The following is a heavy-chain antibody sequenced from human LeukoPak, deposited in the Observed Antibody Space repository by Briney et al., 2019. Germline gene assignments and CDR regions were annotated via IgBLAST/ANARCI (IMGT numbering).Heavy chain of an antibody. Sequence: ASVKVSCKASGYTFTSYYMHWVRQAPGQGLEWMGIINPSGGSTSYAQKFQGRVTMTRDTSTSTVYMELSSLRSDDTAVYYCARDGSGARGAFDIWGQGTMVTVSS. J-gene: IGHJ3*02. CDR3: ARDGSGARGAFDI. V-gene: IGHV1-46*01. D-gene: IGHD7-27*01. CDR1: GYTFTSYY. CDR2: INPSGGST.